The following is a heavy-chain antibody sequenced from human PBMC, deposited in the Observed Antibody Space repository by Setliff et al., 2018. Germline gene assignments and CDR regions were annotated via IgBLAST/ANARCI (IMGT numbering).Heavy chain of an antibody. CDR1: GGTFSSFG. D-gene: IGHD2-15*01. J-gene: IGHJ6*03. CDR3: AREKVVVVSTTSYYYYMDV. Sequence: ASVKVSCKASGGTFSSFGIGWVRQAPGQGLEWMGGIIPSFGSTNFAQEFQGRVTITTDESTNTAYMELSSLSSEDTAVYYCAREKVVVVSTTSYYYYMDVWGKGTTVTVSS. CDR2: IIPSFGST. V-gene: IGHV1-69*05.